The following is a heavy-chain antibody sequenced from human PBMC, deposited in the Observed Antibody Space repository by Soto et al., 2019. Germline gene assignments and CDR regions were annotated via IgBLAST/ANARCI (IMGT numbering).Heavy chain of an antibody. CDR2: MNPNSGNG. CDR3: ARMATSGTLNWFDP. J-gene: IGHJ5*02. Sequence: ASVKVSCKASGYAFSNNDISWVRHVTGQGLGWMGWMNPNSGNGGYAQKFQGRVTMTRDTSTSTAYLELSSLASDDTAIYYCARMATSGTLNWFDPWGQGTLVTVSS. CDR1: GYAFSNND. V-gene: IGHV1-8*01.